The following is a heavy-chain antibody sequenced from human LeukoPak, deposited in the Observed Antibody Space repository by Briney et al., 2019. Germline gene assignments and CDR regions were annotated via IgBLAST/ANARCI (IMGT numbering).Heavy chain of an antibody. J-gene: IGHJ4*02. CDR1: GFTFSSYA. V-gene: IGHV3-30-3*01. CDR2: ISYDGSNK. CDR3: ARLSSDCGDYDKEAY. Sequence: GGSLRLSCAASGFTFSSYAMHWVRQAPGKGLEWVAVISYDGSNKYYADSVKGRFTISRDNSKNTLYLQMNSLRAEDTAVYYCARLSSDCGDYDKEAYWGQGTLVTVSS. D-gene: IGHD4-17*01.